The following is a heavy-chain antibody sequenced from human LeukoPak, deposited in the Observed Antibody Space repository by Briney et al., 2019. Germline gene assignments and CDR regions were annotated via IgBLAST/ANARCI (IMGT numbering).Heavy chain of an antibody. Sequence: ASVKVSCKASGYTFTNSYIHWVRQAPGQVLEWMGLINPDSGGTNYAQNFQGRVTMARDTSITTAYMELSRLRSDDTAVYYCAREAGRRNYYDSSSYPLDYWGQGTLVTVSS. D-gene: IGHD3-22*01. J-gene: IGHJ4*02. CDR3: AREAGRRNYYDSSSYPLDY. CDR2: INPDSGGT. CDR1: GYTFTNSY. V-gene: IGHV1-2*02.